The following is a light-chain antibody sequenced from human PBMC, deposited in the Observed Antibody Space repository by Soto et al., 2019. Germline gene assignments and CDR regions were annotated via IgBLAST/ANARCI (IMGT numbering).Light chain of an antibody. V-gene: IGLV1-51*02. CDR1: NSNIGNNY. CDR2: ENH. Sequence: QPVLTQPPSVSAAPGQKVTISCSGSNSNIGNNYVSWYQQLPGTAPKLLIYENHKRPSGIPDRFSGSKSGTSATLGITGLQTGDEADYYCGTWDSSLSGVFGGGTQLTVL. J-gene: IGLJ2*01. CDR3: GTWDSSLSGV.